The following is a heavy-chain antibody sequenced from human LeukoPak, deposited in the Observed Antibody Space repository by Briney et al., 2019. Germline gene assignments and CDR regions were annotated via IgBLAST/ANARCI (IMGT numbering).Heavy chain of an antibody. V-gene: IGHV3-30*01. CDR3: ARESGSLDY. D-gene: IGHD1-26*01. J-gene: IGHJ4*02. Sequence: PGGSLGLSCAASGFTFSSYAMHWVRQAPGKGLEWVAVISYDGSNKYYADSVKGRFTISRDNSKNTLYLQMNSLRAEDTAVYYCARESGSLDYWGQGTLVTVSS. CDR1: GFTFSSYA. CDR2: ISYDGSNK.